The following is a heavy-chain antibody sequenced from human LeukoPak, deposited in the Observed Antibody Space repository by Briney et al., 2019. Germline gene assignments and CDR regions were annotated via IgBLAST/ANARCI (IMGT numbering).Heavy chain of an antibody. CDR1: GGSIDSAAYS. CDR3: GIITFYYDASGNPNDAFDI. D-gene: IGHD3-22*01. Sequence: SETLSLTCTVSGGSIDSAAYSWSWIRQPPGKGLQWIGHIYYTGDTYYNPSLESRVIMSVDSSRDRFSLRLTSVTAADTAIYYCGIITFYYDASGNPNDAFDIWGQGTKVTVSS. J-gene: IGHJ3*02. V-gene: IGHV4-30-4*07. CDR2: IYYTGDT.